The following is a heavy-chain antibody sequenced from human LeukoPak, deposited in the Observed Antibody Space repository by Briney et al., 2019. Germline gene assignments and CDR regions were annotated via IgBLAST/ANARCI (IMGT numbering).Heavy chain of an antibody. CDR2: INSDGSSP. CDR1: GFTLRGYW. CDR3: TRGTAVAGTDY. Sequence: GGSLRLSCAASGFTLRGYWMHWVRQAPGKGLVWVSRINSDGSSPSYADSVKGRFTISRDNAKNTLYLQMNSLRDEDTAVYYCTRGTAVAGTDYWGQGILVTVSS. V-gene: IGHV3-74*01. J-gene: IGHJ4*02. D-gene: IGHD6-19*01.